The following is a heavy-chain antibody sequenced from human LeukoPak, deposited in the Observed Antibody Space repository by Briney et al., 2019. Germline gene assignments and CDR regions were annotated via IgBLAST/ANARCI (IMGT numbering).Heavy chain of an antibody. CDR1: GGSFSGYY. CDR2: INHSGST. D-gene: IGHD3-10*01. J-gene: IGHJ4*02. Sequence: SETLSLTCAVYGGSFSGYYWSWIRQPPGKGLEWMGEINHSGSTNYNPSLKSRVTMSVDTSKNQFSLKLSSVTAADTAVYYCARAPLVYGSGSPRYYFDYWGQGTLVTVSS. CDR3: ARAPLVYGSGSPRYYFDY. V-gene: IGHV4-34*01.